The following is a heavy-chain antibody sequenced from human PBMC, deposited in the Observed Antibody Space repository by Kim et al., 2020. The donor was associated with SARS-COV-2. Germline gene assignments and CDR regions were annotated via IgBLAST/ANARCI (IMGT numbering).Heavy chain of an antibody. CDR2: ISSSSSYI. CDR3: AREAYCGGDCYEYGMDV. CDR1: GFTFSSYS. D-gene: IGHD2-21*01. J-gene: IGHJ6*02. V-gene: IGHV3-21*01. Sequence: GGSLRLSCAASGFTFSSYSMNWVRQAPGKGLEWVSSISSSSSYIYYADSVKGRFTISRDNAKNSLYLQMNSLRAEDTAVYYCAREAYCGGDCYEYGMDVWGQGTTVTVSS.